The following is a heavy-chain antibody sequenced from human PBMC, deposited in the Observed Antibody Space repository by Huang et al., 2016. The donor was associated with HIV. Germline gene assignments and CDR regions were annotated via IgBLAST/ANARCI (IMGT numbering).Heavy chain of an antibody. Sequence: QVQLQQWGAGLLKPSETLSLTCAVYGGSFSGSSWSWIRQPPGKGLEWIGEINHSGSTNYNPSLKSRVTMSVDTSKNQFSLKLSSVTAADTAVYYCAAGRYQLRFHWFDPWGQGTLVTVSS. CDR1: GGSFSGSS. V-gene: IGHV4-34*01. D-gene: IGHD2-2*01. CDR2: INHSGST. CDR3: AAGRYQLRFHWFDP. J-gene: IGHJ5*02.